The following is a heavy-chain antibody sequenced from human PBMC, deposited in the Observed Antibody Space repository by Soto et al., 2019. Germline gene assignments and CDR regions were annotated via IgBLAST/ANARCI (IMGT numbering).Heavy chain of an antibody. CDR1: GYTFTSYG. Sequence: ASVKVSCKASGYTFTSYGISWVRQAPGQGLEWMGWISAYNGNTNYAQKLQGRVTMTTDTSTSTAYMELSSLRSEDTAVYYCARDYCSSTSCYPAFDIWGQGTMVTVSS. D-gene: IGHD2-2*01. J-gene: IGHJ3*02. CDR2: ISAYNGNT. V-gene: IGHV1-18*01. CDR3: ARDYCSSTSCYPAFDI.